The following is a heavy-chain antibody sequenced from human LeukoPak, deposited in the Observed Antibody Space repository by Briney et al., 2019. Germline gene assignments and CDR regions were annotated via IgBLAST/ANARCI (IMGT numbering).Heavy chain of an antibody. J-gene: IGHJ4*02. Sequence: SLSLSYAAFGFTFNYYAMHWVRPAPGKGLEWVSGISWNSGSIGYADSVKGRFTISRDNSKNTLYLQMNSLRAEDTAVYYCANFRKSLWIPEFDYWGQGTLVTVSS. CDR1: GFTFNYYA. D-gene: IGHD1-14*01. CDR2: ISWNSGSI. V-gene: IGHV3-9*01. CDR3: ANFRKSLWIPEFDY.